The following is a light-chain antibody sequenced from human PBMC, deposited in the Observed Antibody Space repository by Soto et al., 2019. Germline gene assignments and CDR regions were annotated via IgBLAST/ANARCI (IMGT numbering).Light chain of an antibody. CDR2: DVN. Sequence: QSALTQPASVSGSPGQSITISCTGTSTDVGGYDHVSWYQHHPGKAPKLIIYDVNYRPSGVSSRFSSSKSGSTASLTISGLQADDEAYYHCCSYAGSNTPVVFGGGTKLTVL. J-gene: IGLJ2*01. CDR3: CSYAGSNTPVV. V-gene: IGLV2-14*03. CDR1: STDVGGYDH.